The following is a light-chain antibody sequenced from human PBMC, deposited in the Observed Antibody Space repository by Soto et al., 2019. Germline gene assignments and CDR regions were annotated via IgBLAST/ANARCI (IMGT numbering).Light chain of an antibody. CDR3: KSYAGSKNYV. CDR1: KNYVGFYDF. J-gene: IGLJ1*01. Sequence: QSVLTQPRSACGSPGQSVTISCTRTKNYVGFYDFVSWYQHHPGKAPRLIIYEVVQRPSGVPDRFSGSKSGNTASMNVSGLQAEDEAEYFCKSYAGSKNYVFGSGTKSPS. CDR2: EVV. V-gene: IGLV2-8*01.